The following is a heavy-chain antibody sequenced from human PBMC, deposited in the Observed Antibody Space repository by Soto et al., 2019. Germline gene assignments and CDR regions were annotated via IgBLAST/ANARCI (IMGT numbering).Heavy chain of an antibody. CDR3: ARSIVVAPTGFDP. Sequence: TLSLTGTVSAGSISSGGYYWSLIRQHPGKGVEWIGYIYYSGSTYYNPSVKSRVTISVDTSKNQFSLKLSSVNAADTAVYYCARSIVVAPTGFDPWGQGTLVTVSS. D-gene: IGHD3-22*01. V-gene: IGHV4-31*03. CDR2: IYYSGST. J-gene: IGHJ5*02. CDR1: AGSISSGGYY.